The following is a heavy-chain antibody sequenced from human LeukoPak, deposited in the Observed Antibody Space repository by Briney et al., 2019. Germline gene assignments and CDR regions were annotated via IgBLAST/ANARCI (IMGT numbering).Heavy chain of an antibody. D-gene: IGHD5-24*01. Sequence: GGSLRHSCAASGFTVSRYYMSWVRQAPGKGLEWVSVFYIDGNTYYADSVRGRFTISRDNSKNTVYLQMNSLRAEDTALYYCARGDGHNFFASWGEGTLVTVSS. V-gene: IGHV3-66*01. CDR2: FYIDGNT. CDR1: GFTVSRYY. CDR3: ARGDGHNFFAS. J-gene: IGHJ5*02.